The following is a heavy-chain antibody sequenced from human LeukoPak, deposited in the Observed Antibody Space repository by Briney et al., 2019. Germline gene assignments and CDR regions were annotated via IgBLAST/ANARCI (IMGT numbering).Heavy chain of an antibody. V-gene: IGHV1-69*05. CDR1: GGTFSSYA. CDR2: IIPIFGTA. CDR3: ARSYIGDFLGLNWFDP. J-gene: IGHJ5*02. Sequence: SVKLSCKASGGTFSSYAISWVRQAPGQGLEWMGGIIPIFGTANYAQKFQGRVTITTDESTSTAYMELSSLRSEDTAVYYCARSYIGDFLGLNWFDPWGQGTLVTVSS. D-gene: IGHD7-27*01.